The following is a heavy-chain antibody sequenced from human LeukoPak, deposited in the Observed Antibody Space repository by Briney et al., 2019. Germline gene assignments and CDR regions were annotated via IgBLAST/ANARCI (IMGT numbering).Heavy chain of an antibody. CDR3: ARVRIAARSWFDP. CDR2: MNPNSGNT. V-gene: IGHV1-8*01. CDR1: GYTFTCYD. J-gene: IGHJ5*02. Sequence: ASVKVSCKASGYTFTCYDINWVRQATGQGLEWMGWMNPNSGNTGYAQKFQGRVTMTRNTSISTAYMELSSLRSEDTAVYYCARVRIAARSWFDPWGQGTLVTVSS. D-gene: IGHD6-6*01.